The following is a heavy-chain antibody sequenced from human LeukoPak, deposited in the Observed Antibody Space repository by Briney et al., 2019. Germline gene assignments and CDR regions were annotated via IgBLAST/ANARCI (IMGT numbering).Heavy chain of an antibody. Sequence: GGSLRLSCAASGITFSSSAMSWVRQAPGKGLEWVSAISGSGGSTYYADSVKGRFTISRDNPKNTLYLQMNSLRAEDTAVYYCARRRPGYYYDSSGSSAPDFDYWGQGTLVTVSS. CDR3: ARRRPGYYYDSSGSSAPDFDY. CDR2: ISGSGGST. J-gene: IGHJ4*02. CDR1: GITFSSSA. D-gene: IGHD3-22*01. V-gene: IGHV3-23*01.